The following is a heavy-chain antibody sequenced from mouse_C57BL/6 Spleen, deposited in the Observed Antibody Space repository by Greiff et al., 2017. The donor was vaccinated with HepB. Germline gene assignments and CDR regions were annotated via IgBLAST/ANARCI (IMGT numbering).Heavy chain of an antibody. CDR3: ARSLITTVVADY. CDR2: IYPGDGDT. D-gene: IGHD1-1*01. Sequence: VMLVESGAELVKPGASVKISCKASGYAFSSYWMNWVKQRPGKGLEWIGQIYPGDGDTNYNGKFKGKATLTADKSSITAYMQLSSLTSEDSAVYFCARSLITTVVADYWGQGTTLTVSS. J-gene: IGHJ2*01. CDR1: GYAFSSYW. V-gene: IGHV1-80*01.